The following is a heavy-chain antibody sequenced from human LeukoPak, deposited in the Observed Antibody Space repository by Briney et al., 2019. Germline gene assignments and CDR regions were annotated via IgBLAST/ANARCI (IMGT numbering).Heavy chain of an antibody. CDR3: ASGGWLQFYY. CDR2: IYYSGST. Sequence: SSETLSLTCTVSGDSIRSSSYYWGWIRQPPGKGLEWIGYIYYSGSTNYNPSLKSRVTISVDTSKNQFSLKLSSVTAADTAVYYCASGGWLQFYYWGQGTLVTVSS. CDR1: GDSIRSSSYY. J-gene: IGHJ4*02. V-gene: IGHV4-61*05. D-gene: IGHD5-24*01.